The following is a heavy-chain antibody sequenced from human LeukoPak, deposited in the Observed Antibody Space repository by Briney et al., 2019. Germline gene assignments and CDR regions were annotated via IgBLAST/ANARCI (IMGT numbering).Heavy chain of an antibody. J-gene: IGHJ4*02. D-gene: IGHD6-13*01. CDR2: ISGSGGST. CDR1: GFTFCSYA. CDR3: AHISSSWPDY. Sequence: GGSLRLSCAASGFTFCSYAMSCVRQAPGKGLEWVSAISGSGGSTYYADSVKGRFTISRGNSKNTLYLQMNSLRAEDTAFYYCAHISSSWPDYWGQGTLVTVSS. V-gene: IGHV3-23*01.